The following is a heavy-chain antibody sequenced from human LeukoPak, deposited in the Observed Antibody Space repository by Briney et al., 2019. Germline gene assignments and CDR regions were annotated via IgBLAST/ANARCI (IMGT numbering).Heavy chain of an antibody. D-gene: IGHD3-10*01. J-gene: IGHJ3*02. CDR3: ATGSITMVRGVIITRPVGAFDI. V-gene: IGHV4-30-2*01. CDR2: IYHSGST. Sequence: SETLSLTCTVSGGSISSGGYYWSWIRQPPGKGLEWIGYIYHSGSTYYNPSLKSRVTISVDRSKNQFSLKLSSVTAADTAVYYCATGSITMVRGVIITRPVGAFDIWGQGTMVTVSS. CDR1: GGSISSGGYY.